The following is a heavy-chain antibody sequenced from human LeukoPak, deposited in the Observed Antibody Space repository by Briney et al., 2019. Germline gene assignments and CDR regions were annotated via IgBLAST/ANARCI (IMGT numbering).Heavy chain of an antibody. CDR1: GFIVSSNY. CDR3: AIIGSGYYYSSPDGIDV. CDR2: IYTGDNS. Sequence: GGSLRLSCAASGFIVSSNYISWVRQAPRKGLEWISVIYTGDNSYCGGSEKSRFTISRDDSKDTLYLQLISLRVEYMAIYYWAIIGSGYYYSSPDGIDVWGQGTTVTVSS. J-gene: IGHJ6*02. D-gene: IGHD3-22*01. V-gene: IGHV3-53*01.